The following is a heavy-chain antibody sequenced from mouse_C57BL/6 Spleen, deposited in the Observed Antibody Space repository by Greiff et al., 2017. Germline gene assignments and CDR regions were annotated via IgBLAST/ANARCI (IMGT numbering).Heavy chain of an antibody. CDR3: TRSGGYGSSHRYFDV. CDR2: ISSGGDYI. D-gene: IGHD1-1*01. Sequence: EVQGVESGEGLVKPGGSLKLSCAASGFTFSSYAMSWVRQTPEKRLEWVAYISSGGDYIYYADTVKGRFTISRDNARNTLYLQMSSLKSEDTAMYYCTRSGGYGSSHRYFDVWGKGTTVTVSS. V-gene: IGHV5-9-1*02. CDR1: GFTFSSYA. J-gene: IGHJ1*03.